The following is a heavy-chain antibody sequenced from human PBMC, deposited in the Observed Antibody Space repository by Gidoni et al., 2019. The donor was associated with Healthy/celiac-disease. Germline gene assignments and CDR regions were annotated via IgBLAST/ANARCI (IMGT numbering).Heavy chain of an antibody. CDR2: ISSSSSTI. Sequence: EVQLVESGGGLVQPGGSLRLSCAASGFPFSSYSMNWVRQAPGTGLEWVSYISSSSSTIYYADSVKGRFTISRDNAKNSLYLQKNSLRAEDTAVYYCARDAGLRDFDWEAYYYYGMDVWGQGTTVTVSS. D-gene: IGHD3-9*01. V-gene: IGHV3-48*01. J-gene: IGHJ6*02. CDR3: ARDAGLRDFDWEAYYYYGMDV. CDR1: GFPFSSYS.